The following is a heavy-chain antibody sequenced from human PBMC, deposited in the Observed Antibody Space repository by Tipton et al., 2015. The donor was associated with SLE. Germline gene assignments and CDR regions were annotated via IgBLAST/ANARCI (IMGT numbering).Heavy chain of an antibody. CDR2: IYYSGST. Sequence: LRLSCTVSGYSISSGYYWGWIRQPPGKGLEWIGSIYYSGSTYCNPSLKSRVTISVDTSKNQFSLKLTSVTAADTAVYYCARLGYCTGDTVCFTGIDQWGQGTLVTVSS. D-gene: IGHD2-8*02. V-gene: IGHV4-38-2*02. CDR1: GYSISSGYY. CDR3: ARLGYCTGDTVCFTGIDQ. J-gene: IGHJ5*02.